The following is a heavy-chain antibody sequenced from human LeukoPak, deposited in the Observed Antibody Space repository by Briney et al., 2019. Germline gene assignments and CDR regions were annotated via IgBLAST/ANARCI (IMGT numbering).Heavy chain of an antibody. CDR3: ARGRRNYNDSSGYYYLLYFDY. V-gene: IGHV1-69*13. J-gene: IGHJ4*02. D-gene: IGHD3-22*01. CDR1: GGTFSSYA. CDR2: IIPIFGTA. Sequence: ASVKVSCKASGGTFSSYAISWVRQAPGQGLEWMGGIIPIFGTANYAQKFQGRVTITADESTSTAYMELSSLRSEDTAVYYCARGRRNYNDSSGYYYLLYFDYWGQGTLVTVSS.